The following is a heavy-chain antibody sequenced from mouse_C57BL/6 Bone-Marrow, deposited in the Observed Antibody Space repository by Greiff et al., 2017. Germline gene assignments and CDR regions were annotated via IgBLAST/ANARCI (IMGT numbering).Heavy chain of an antibody. D-gene: IGHD2-4*01. J-gene: IGHJ4*01. V-gene: IGHV1-82*01. CDR2: IYPGDGDT. Sequence: VQLQQSGPELVKPGASVKISCKASGYAFSSSWMNWVKQRPGKGLEWIGRIYPGDGDTNYNGKFKGKATLTADKSSSTAYMQLSSLTSEDSAVDCCARWRYDYDVRRDYWGQGTSVTVSS. CDR3: ARWRYDYDVRRDY. CDR1: GYAFSSSW.